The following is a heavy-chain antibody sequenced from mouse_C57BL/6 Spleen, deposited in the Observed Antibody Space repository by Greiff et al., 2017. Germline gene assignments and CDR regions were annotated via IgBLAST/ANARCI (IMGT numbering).Heavy chain of an antibody. CDR1: GFTFSDYG. J-gene: IGHJ2*01. V-gene: IGHV5-17*01. Sequence: EVKLVESGGGLVKPGGSLKLSCAASGFTFSDYGMHWVRQAPEKGLEWVAYISSGSSTNYYADTVKGRFTISRDNAKNTLFLQMTSLRSEDTAMYYCLTGQGDYWGQGTTLTVSS. CDR3: LTGQGDY. D-gene: IGHD4-1*01. CDR2: ISSGSSTN.